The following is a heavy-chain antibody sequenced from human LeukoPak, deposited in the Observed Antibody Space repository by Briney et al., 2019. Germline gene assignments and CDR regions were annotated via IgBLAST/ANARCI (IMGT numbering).Heavy chain of an antibody. CDR2: ISGSGTTT. V-gene: IGHV3-11*01. D-gene: IGHD2-2*01. CDR1: GFTFSDYY. Sequence: GGSLRLSCAASGFTFSDYYMNWIRQAPGKGLEWVSYISGSGTTTYYADSVKGRFTISRDNAKNSLYLQMNSLRAEDTAVYYCAKVAKHPSLHKYYYYMDVWGKGTTVTVSS. J-gene: IGHJ6*03. CDR3: AKVAKHPSLHKYYYYMDV.